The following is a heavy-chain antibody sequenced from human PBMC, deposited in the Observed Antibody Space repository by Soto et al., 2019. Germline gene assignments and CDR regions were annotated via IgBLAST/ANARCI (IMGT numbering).Heavy chain of an antibody. Sequence: ASVKVCCKASGYTFTSYSMHWVRQAPGQRLEWMGWINAGNGNTKYSQKFQDRVTITRDTHASTADMELGSLRSEDTAVYYCARSMGNFIAVAPGDYCSQGTLVTVSA. CDR3: ARSMGNFIAVAPGDY. CDR1: GYTFTSYS. J-gene: IGHJ4*02. D-gene: IGHD6-19*01. V-gene: IGHV1-3*01. CDR2: INAGNGNT.